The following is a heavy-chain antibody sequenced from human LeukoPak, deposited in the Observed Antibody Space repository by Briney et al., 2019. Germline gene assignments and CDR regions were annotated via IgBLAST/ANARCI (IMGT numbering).Heavy chain of an antibody. J-gene: IGHJ5*02. Sequence: ASVKVSCKASGYTFTSYGISWVRQAPGQGLEWMGWISAYNGNSNYAQKLQGRVTMTTDTSTSTAYMELRSLRSDDTAVYYCARERAYLYYISFDPWGQGTLVTVSS. CDR1: GYTFTSYG. V-gene: IGHV1-18*01. D-gene: IGHD3-9*01. CDR3: ARERAYLYYISFDP. CDR2: ISAYNGNS.